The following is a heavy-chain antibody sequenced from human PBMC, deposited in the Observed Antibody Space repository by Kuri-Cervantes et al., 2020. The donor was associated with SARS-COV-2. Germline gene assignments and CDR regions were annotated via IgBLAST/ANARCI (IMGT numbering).Heavy chain of an antibody. J-gene: IGHJ3*02. CDR2: ISSSSSYI. D-gene: IGHD6-25*01. CDR3: ARVFFFQRGRAAFDI. Sequence: ETLSPTCAASGFTFSSYSMNWVRQAPGKGLEWVSSISSSSSYIYYADSVKGRFTISKDNAKNTLYLQMNSLRAEDTAVYYCARVFFFQRGRAAFDIWGQGTMVTVSS. V-gene: IGHV3-21*01. CDR1: GFTFSSYS.